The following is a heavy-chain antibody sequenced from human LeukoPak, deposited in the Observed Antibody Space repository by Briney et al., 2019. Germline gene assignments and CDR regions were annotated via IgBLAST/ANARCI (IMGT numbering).Heavy chain of an antibody. CDR3: ARDESWLPDY. Sequence: GGSLRLSCAASGFIFSSYEMNWVRQAPGKGLEWLSYINTNGRTIYYADSVKGRFTISRDNAENSLYLQMNSLRAEDTAVYYCARDESWLPDYWGQGTLVTVSS. CDR1: GFIFSSYE. J-gene: IGHJ4*02. CDR2: INTNGRTI. V-gene: IGHV3-48*03. D-gene: IGHD5-18*01.